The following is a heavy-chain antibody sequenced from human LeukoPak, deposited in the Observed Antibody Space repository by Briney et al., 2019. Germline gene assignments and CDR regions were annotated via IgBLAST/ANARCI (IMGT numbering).Heavy chain of an antibody. V-gene: IGHV3-11*01. Sequence: GGSLRLSCAASGFTFSDYYMSWIRQAPGKGLERVSYISSSGSTIYYADSVKGRFTISRDNAKNSLYLQMNSLRAEDTAVYYCARVWTYSSSWFWFDPWGQGTLVTVSS. D-gene: IGHD6-13*01. CDR2: ISSSGSTI. CDR1: GFTFSDYY. CDR3: ARVWTYSSSWFWFDP. J-gene: IGHJ5*02.